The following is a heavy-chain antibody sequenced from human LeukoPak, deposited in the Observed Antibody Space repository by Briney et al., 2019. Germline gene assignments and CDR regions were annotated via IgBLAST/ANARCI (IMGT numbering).Heavy chain of an antibody. V-gene: IGHV4-34*01. D-gene: IGHD5-18*01. J-gene: IGHJ4*02. CDR3: ARGGYRDFDY. CDR1: GGSFSGYY. Sequence: SETLSLTCAVYGGSFSGYYWSWIRQPPGKGLEWIGEINHSGSTNYNPSLKSRVTISVDTSKNQFSLKLSSVTAADTAVYYCARGGYRDFDYWGQGTLVTVSS. CDR2: INHSGST.